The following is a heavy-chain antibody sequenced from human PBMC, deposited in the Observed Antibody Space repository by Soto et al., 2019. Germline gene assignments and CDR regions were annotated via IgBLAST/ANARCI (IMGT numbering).Heavy chain of an antibody. CDR3: ARPKEGSSGLYTVFDD. D-gene: IGHD3-22*01. CDR2: IIPIFGTA. CDR1: GGTFSSYA. V-gene: IGHV1-69*13. Sequence: ASVKVSCKASGGTFSSYAISWVRQAPGQGLEWMGGIIPIFGTANYAQKFQGRVTITADESTSTAYMELSSLRSEDTAVYYCARPKEGSSGLYTVFDDWGQGTLVTVSS. J-gene: IGHJ4*02.